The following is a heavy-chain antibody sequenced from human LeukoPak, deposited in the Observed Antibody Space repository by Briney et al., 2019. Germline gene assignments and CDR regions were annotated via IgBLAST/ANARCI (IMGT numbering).Heavy chain of an antibody. CDR1: GFTFSSYG. D-gene: IGHD1-26*01. Sequence: GGSLRLSCAASGFTFSSYGMHWVRQAPGKGLEWVAVISYDGSNKYYADSVKGRFTISRDNSKNTLYLQMSSLRAEDTAVYYCAQSGSSQLPDYWGQGTLVTVSS. CDR2: ISYDGSNK. V-gene: IGHV3-30*03. J-gene: IGHJ4*02. CDR3: AQSGSSQLPDY.